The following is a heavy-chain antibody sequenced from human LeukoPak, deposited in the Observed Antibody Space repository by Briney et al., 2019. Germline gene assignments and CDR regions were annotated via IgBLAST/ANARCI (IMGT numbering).Heavy chain of an antibody. CDR3: ARGILVRGVLPIVDY. D-gene: IGHD3-10*01. V-gene: IGHV4-34*01. Sequence: PSETLSLTCAVYGGSFSGYYWSWIRQPPGKGLEWIGEINHSGSTNYNPSLKSRVTVSVDTSKNQFSLKLSSVTAADTAVYYCARGILVRGVLPIVDYWGQGTLVTVSS. CDR2: INHSGST. J-gene: IGHJ4*02. CDR1: GGSFSGYY.